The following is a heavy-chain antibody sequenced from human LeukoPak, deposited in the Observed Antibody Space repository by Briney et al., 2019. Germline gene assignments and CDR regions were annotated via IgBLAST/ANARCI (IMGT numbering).Heavy chain of an antibody. CDR3: ASRLPGRGYSYGSALDY. D-gene: IGHD5-18*01. J-gene: IGHJ4*02. Sequence: PSETLSLTCAAYGGSFSGYYWSWIRQPPGKGLEWIGEINHSGSTNYNPSLKSRVTISVDTSKNQFSLKLSSVTAADTAVYYCASRLPGRGYSYGSALDYWGQGTLVTVSS. CDR1: GGSFSGYY. CDR2: INHSGST. V-gene: IGHV4-34*01.